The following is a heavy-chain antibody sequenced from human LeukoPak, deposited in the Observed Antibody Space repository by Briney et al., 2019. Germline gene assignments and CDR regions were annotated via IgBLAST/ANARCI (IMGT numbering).Heavy chain of an antibody. D-gene: IGHD6-13*01. Sequence: PSETLSLTCTVSGVSISSTSYYWGWIRHPPGKGLEWIGSLYYSGSTYCTPSLKSRDTISVDTSKNQLSLRLSSVTASDTAVYYCARSVYSTNVDSWGQGTLVTVSS. CDR1: GVSISSTSYY. CDR3: ARSVYSTNVDS. V-gene: IGHV4-39*01. J-gene: IGHJ4*02. CDR2: LYYSGST.